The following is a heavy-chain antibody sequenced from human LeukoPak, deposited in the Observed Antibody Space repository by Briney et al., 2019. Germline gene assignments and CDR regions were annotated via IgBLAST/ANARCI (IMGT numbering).Heavy chain of an antibody. CDR2: IYSGGST. CDR1: GFTFSSYA. CDR3: ARHDWFDP. V-gene: IGHV3-66*04. J-gene: IGHJ5*02. Sequence: GGSLRLSCAASGFTFSSYAMSWVRQAPGKGLEWVLVIYSGGSTYYADSVKGRFTISRDNSKNTLYLQMNSLRAEDTAMYYCARHDWFDPRGQGTLVTVSS.